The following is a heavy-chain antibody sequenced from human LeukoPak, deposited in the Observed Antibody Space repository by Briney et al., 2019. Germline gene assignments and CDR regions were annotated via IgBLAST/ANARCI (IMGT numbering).Heavy chain of an antibody. Sequence: AGGSLRLSCAASGITLSNYGMSWVRQAPGKGLEWVAGISDSGGRTNYADSVKGRFTISRDNPKNTLYLQMNSLRAEDTAVYFCAKRGVVIRVILVGFHKEAYYFDSWSQGALVTVSS. CDR1: GITLSNYG. CDR2: ISDSGGRT. CDR3: AKRGVVIRVILVGFHKEAYYFDS. J-gene: IGHJ4*02. V-gene: IGHV3-23*01. D-gene: IGHD3-22*01.